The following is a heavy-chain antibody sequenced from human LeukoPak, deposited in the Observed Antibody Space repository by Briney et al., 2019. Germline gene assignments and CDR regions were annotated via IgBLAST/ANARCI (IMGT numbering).Heavy chain of an antibody. Sequence: PSETLSLTCAVSGYSISSGYYWGWIRQPPGKGLEWIGEINHSGSTNYNPSLKSRVTISVDTSKNQFSLKLSSVTAADTAVYYCARVALRSYYYMDVWGKGTTVTVSS. V-gene: IGHV4-38-2*01. CDR1: GYSISSGYY. D-gene: IGHD4-17*01. CDR3: ARVALRSYYYMDV. CDR2: INHSGST. J-gene: IGHJ6*03.